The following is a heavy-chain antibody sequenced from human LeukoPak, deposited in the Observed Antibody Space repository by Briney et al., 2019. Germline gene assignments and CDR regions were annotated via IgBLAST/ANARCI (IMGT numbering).Heavy chain of an antibody. D-gene: IGHD4/OR15-4a*01. J-gene: IGHJ4*02. CDR2: ISAKNGNT. Sequence: GASVKVSCKASRYTFTSYGIGWVRQAPGQGLEWMGWISAKNGNTNYAQKFQGRVTLTTDTSTSTAYMELRSLRSDDTAVYYCARVEVMTMNHAFDYWGQGTLVTVSS. CDR3: ARVEVMTMNHAFDY. V-gene: IGHV1-18*01. CDR1: RYTFTSYG.